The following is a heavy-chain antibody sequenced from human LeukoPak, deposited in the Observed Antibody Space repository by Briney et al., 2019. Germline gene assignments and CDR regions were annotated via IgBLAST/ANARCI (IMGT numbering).Heavy chain of an antibody. CDR1: GFTVSSNY. D-gene: IGHD6-13*01. CDR2: ISGSGGST. CDR3: ARGSWSGDYFDY. J-gene: IGHJ4*02. Sequence: PGGSLRLSCAASGFTVSSNYMSWVRQAPGKGLEWVSAISGSGGSTYYADSVKGRFTISRDNSKNTLYLQMNSLRAEDTAVYYCARGSWSGDYFDYWGQGTLVTVSS. V-gene: IGHV3-23*01.